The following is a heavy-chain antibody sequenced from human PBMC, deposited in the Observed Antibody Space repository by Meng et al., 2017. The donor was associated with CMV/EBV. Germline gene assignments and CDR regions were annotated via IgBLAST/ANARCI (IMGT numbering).Heavy chain of an antibody. CDR3: AREGGVVVPAAIEHYYYYYGMDV. CDR2: ISAYNGNT. D-gene: IGHD2-2*02. Sequence: ASVKVSCKASGYTFTSYGISWVRQAPGQGLEWMGWISAYNGNTNYAQKLQGRVTMTTDTSTSTAYMELRSLRSDDTAVYYCAREGGVVVPAAIEHYYYYYGMDVWGQGTTVTVSS. CDR1: GYTFTSYG. J-gene: IGHJ6*02. V-gene: IGHV1-18*01.